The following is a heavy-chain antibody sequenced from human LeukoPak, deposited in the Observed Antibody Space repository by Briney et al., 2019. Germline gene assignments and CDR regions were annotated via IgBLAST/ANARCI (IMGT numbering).Heavy chain of an antibody. CDR3: ARGPAAGYDY. D-gene: IGHD6-13*01. CDR2: IKQDGSEK. J-gene: IGHJ4*02. CDR1: GFTFSDYY. V-gene: IGHV3-7*01. Sequence: GGSLRLSCAASGFTFSDYYMSWIRQAPGKGLEWVANIKQDGSEKYYVDSVKGRFTISRDNAKNSLYLQMNSLRAEDTAVYYCARGPAAGYDYWGQGTLVTVSS.